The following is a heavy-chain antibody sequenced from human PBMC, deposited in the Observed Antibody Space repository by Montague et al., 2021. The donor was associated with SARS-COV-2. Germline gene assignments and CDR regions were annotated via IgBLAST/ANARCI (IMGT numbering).Heavy chain of an antibody. CDR2: VYYTGGT. CDR3: ARAGGGSSYNYYGLDV. D-gene: IGHD2-15*01. J-gene: IGHJ6*02. Sequence: SETLSLTCSVSGGSINSFYWNWIRQSPGKGLEWIGYVYYTGGTNYNPSLKSRATISVDTSKNQLSLTVGSVTAADTAVYYCARAGGGSSYNYYGLDVWGQGTTVTVSS. CDR1: GGSINSFY. V-gene: IGHV4-59*13.